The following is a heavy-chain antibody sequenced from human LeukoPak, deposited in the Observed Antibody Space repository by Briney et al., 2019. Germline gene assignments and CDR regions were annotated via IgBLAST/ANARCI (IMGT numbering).Heavy chain of an antibody. V-gene: IGHV4-34*01. J-gene: IGHJ4*02. D-gene: IGHD3-22*01. CDR1: GGSFSGYY. CDR3: ARGDSSGYPDY. Sequence: PSETLSLTCAVYGGSFSGYYWSWIRQPPGKGLEWIGEINHSGSTNYNPSVKSRVTISVDKSKNQFSLKLSSVTAADTAVYYCARGDSSGYPDYWGQGTLVTVSS. CDR2: INHSGST.